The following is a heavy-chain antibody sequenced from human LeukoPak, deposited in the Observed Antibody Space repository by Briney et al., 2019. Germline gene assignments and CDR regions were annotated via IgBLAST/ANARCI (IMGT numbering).Heavy chain of an antibody. CDR3: ALEKATIRSVDY. J-gene: IGHJ4*02. CDR1: GGTFSSYA. CDR2: IIPIFGTA. V-gene: IGHV1-69*05. Sequence: GSSVKVSCKASGGTFSSYAISWVRQAPGQGLEWMGGIIPIFGTANYAQKFQGRVTITTDESTSTAYMELSSLRSEDTAVYYCALEKATIRSVDYWGQGTLVTASS. D-gene: IGHD5-24*01.